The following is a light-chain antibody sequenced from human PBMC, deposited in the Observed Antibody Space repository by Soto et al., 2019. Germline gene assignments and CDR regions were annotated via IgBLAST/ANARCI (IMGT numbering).Light chain of an antibody. J-gene: IGLJ1*01. CDR2: EVN. CDR1: SSDVGSYTY. Sequence: QSALTQPASVSGSPRQSITISCTGASSDVGSYTYVSWYQQHPGKAPKLMIYEVNNRPSGVSNRFSGSKSGNTASLTISGHQAQDEAAYYCNSYTTSSTLYVFGTGTKVTVL. V-gene: IGLV2-14*01. CDR3: NSYTTSSTLYV.